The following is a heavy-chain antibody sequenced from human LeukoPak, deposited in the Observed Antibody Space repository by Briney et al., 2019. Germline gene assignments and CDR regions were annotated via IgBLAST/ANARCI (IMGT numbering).Heavy chain of an antibody. CDR1: GGSFSGYY. CDR2: INHSGST. J-gene: IGHJ4*02. Sequence: SETLSLTCAVYGGSFSGYYWSWIRQPPGKGLEWIGEINHSGSTNYNPSLKSRVTISVDTSKNQFSLKLSSVTAADTAVYYCARDGGYYYDSSGYLDYWGQGTLVTVSS. CDR3: ARDGGYYYDSSGYLDY. D-gene: IGHD3-22*01. V-gene: IGHV4-34*01.